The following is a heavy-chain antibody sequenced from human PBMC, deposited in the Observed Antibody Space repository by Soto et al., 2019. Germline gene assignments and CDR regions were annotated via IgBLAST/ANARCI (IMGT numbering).Heavy chain of an antibody. Sequence: PGGSLRLSCAASGFSVSDNYMSWVRQAPGKGLEWIAVLYMDDTTYYTDSIKGRFTVSRDNSKNILYLHMNSLRAEDTAVYYCGRGYGRNFDYWGQGTLVTVSS. J-gene: IGHJ4*02. CDR3: GRGYGRNFDY. D-gene: IGHD5-18*01. V-gene: IGHV3-53*01. CDR2: LYMDDTT. CDR1: GFSVSDNY.